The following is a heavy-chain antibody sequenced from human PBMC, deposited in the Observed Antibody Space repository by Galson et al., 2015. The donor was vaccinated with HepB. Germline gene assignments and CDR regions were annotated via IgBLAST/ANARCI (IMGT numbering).Heavy chain of an antibody. Sequence: SVKVSCKASGYTFTSYAMHWVRQAPGQGLEWMGWINAGNGNTKYSQKFQGRVTFTRDTSASTAYMELSSLRSEDTAVYYCARDFYSGIAASSYYYYGLDVWGQGTTVTVSS. V-gene: IGHV1-3*01. CDR1: GYTFTSYA. D-gene: IGHD2-15*01. CDR3: ARDFYSGIAASSYYYYGLDV. J-gene: IGHJ6*02. CDR2: INAGNGNT.